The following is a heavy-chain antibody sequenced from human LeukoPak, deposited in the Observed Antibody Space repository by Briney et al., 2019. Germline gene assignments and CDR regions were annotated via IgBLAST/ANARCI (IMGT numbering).Heavy chain of an antibody. Sequence: PGGSLRLSCAASGFTFSSYSMNWVRQAPGKGLEWVSSISSSSSYIYYADSVKGRFTISRDNAKNSLYLQMNSLRAEDTAVYYCARDFWSALLFDPRGQGTLVTVSS. CDR1: GFTFSSYS. CDR3: ARDFWSALLFDP. CDR2: ISSSSSYI. J-gene: IGHJ5*02. V-gene: IGHV3-21*01. D-gene: IGHD3-3*01.